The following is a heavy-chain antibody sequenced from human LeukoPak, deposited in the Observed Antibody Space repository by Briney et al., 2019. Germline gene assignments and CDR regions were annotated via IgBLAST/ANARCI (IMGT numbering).Heavy chain of an antibody. V-gene: IGHV4-34*01. D-gene: IGHD2-2*01. CDR3: ARLGGYCSSTSCYAYRVDP. CDR2: INHSGST. J-gene: IGHJ5*02. Sequence: SETLSLTCAVYGGSFSGYYWSWIRHPPGKGLEWIGEINHSGSTKYTPSLKSRVTISVDTSKNQFSLKLSSVTAADTAVYYCARLGGYCSSTSCYAYRVDPWGQGTLVTVSS. CDR1: GGSFSGYY.